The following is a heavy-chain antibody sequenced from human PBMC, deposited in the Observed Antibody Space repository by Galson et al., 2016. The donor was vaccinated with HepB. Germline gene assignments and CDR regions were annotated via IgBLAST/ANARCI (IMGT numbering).Heavy chain of an antibody. CDR3: ARPIKGDTFVTAGNPEYYLDS. V-gene: IGHV5-51*01. Sequence: QSGAEVKKPGESLKISCKGSGYTFTRYWIGWVRQTPGKGLEWMGTIYPGDSDTRYSPSFQGQVPISADKSINTAYLQWSNLKASDTAMVYFARPIKGDTFVTAGNPEYYLDSWGQGSLVTVSS. CDR2: IYPGDSDT. J-gene: IGHJ4*02. CDR1: GYTFTRYW. D-gene: IGHD1-26*01.